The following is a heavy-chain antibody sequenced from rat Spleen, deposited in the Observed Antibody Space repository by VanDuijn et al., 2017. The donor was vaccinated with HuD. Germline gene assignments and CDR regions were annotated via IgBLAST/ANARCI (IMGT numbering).Heavy chain of an antibody. D-gene: IGHD1-12*02. CDR1: GFTFSDYY. CDR3: ARLNYYYDGSYYYYFDY. Sequence: EVQLVESDGGLVQPGRSLELSCTASGFTFSDYYMAWVRQAPARGLEWLATISYDGSSTYYRDSVKGRFTVSRNNPKGTLYLQMDSLRSEDTATYYCARLNYYYDGSYYYYFDYWGQGVMVTVSS. J-gene: IGHJ2*01. V-gene: IGHV5-29*01. CDR2: ISYDGSST.